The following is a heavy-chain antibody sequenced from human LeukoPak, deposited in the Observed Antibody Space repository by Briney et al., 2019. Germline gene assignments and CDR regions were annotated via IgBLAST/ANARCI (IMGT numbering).Heavy chain of an antibody. Sequence: SETLSLTCTVSGYSISSGYYWGWIRQPPGKGLEWIGSIYHSGSTYYNPSLKSRVTISVDTSKSQFSLKLSSVTAADTAVYYCARDCGGDCYSRYYYYYYMDVWGKGTTVTVSS. CDR1: GYSISSGYY. CDR3: ARDCGGDCYSRYYYYYYMDV. J-gene: IGHJ6*03. V-gene: IGHV4-38-2*02. D-gene: IGHD2-21*01. CDR2: IYHSGST.